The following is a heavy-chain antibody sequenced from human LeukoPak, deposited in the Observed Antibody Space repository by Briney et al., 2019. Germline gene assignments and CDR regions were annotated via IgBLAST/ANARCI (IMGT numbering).Heavy chain of an antibody. CDR1: GGTFSSYA. D-gene: IGHD2-15*01. J-gene: IGHJ4*02. V-gene: IGHV1-69*05. CDR2: IIPIFGTA. CDR3: ARDRPSGGYCSGGSCSFDY. Sequence: SVNVSCKASGGTFSSYAISWVRQAPGQGLEWVGRIIPIFGTANYAQKFQGRVTITTDESTSTAYMELSSLRSEDPAVYYCARDRPSGGYCSGGSCSFDYWGQGTLVTVSS.